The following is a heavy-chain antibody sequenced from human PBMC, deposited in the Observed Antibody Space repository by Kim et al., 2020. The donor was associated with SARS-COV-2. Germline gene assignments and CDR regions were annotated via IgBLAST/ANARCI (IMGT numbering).Heavy chain of an antibody. Sequence: GSLRLSCAVDGGSFGGYSWTWIRQPPGKGLQWIGEINHSGSTNYNPSLKSRVTISLDTSKNQFSLRLKSVTAADTAVYYCARGKTEISMIVVVMTGASNYFDFWGQGNLVTVSS. J-gene: IGHJ4*02. D-gene: IGHD3-22*01. CDR3: ARGKTEISMIVVVMTGASNYFDF. CDR2: INHSGST. CDR1: GGSFGGYS. V-gene: IGHV4-34*01.